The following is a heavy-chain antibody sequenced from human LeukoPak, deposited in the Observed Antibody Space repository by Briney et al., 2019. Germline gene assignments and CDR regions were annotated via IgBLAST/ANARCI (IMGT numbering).Heavy chain of an antibody. D-gene: IGHD2-2*01. Sequence: GGSLRLSCAASGFIFSSYWMSWVRQAPGKGLEWVANIKQDGSEKYYVDSVKGRFTISRDNAKNSLYLQMNSLRAEDTAVYYCARNLPAADYWGQGTLVTVSS. CDR1: GFIFSSYW. CDR2: IKQDGSEK. J-gene: IGHJ4*02. V-gene: IGHV3-7*01. CDR3: ARNLPAADY.